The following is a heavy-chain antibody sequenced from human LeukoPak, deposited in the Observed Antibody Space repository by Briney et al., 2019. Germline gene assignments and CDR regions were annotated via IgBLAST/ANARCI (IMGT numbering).Heavy chain of an antibody. D-gene: IGHD6-13*01. Sequence: PGGSLRRSCAASGFTFSSYSMNWVRQAPGKGLKWVSDISSSSSTIYYADSVKGRFTISRDNAKNSLYLQMNSLRAEDTSVYYCATTQQLVFFDYWGQRTLVTVSS. CDR1: GFTFSSYS. J-gene: IGHJ4*02. CDR2: ISSSSSTI. V-gene: IGHV3-48*01. CDR3: ATTQQLVFFDY.